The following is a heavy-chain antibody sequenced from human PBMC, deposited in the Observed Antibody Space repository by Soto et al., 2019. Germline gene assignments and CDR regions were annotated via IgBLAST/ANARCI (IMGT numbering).Heavy chain of an antibody. Sequence: PGGSLRLSCAASGVTFSSYGMSWVRQAPGKGLEWVSGIGGSGDSTYYADSVKGRFTIYRDNSKKTLYLKMNSLRAEDTAVYYCPKDSTFHGSGKHAFAIWRQGTMVTVSS. CDR1: GVTFSSYG. V-gene: IGHV3-23*01. J-gene: IGHJ3*02. D-gene: IGHD3-10*01. CDR3: PKDSTFHGSGKHAFAI. CDR2: IGGSGDST.